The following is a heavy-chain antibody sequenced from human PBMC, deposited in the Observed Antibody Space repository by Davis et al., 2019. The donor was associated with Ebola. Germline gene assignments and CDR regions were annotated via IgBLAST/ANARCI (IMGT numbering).Heavy chain of an antibody. D-gene: IGHD3-22*01. CDR1: GGTFSSYA. CDR3: ARLVVATLLVWFDP. Sequence: SVKVSCKASGGTFSSYAISWVRQAPGQGLEWMGGIIPIFGTANYAQKFQGRVTITADESTSTAYMELSSLGSEDTAVYYCARLVVATLLVWFDPWGQGTLVTVSS. V-gene: IGHV1-69*13. J-gene: IGHJ5*02. CDR2: IIPIFGTA.